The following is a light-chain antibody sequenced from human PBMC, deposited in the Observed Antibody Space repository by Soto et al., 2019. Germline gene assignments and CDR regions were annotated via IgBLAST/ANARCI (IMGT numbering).Light chain of an antibody. CDR1: QSVTSW. CDR3: HHYNSYPGT. J-gene: IGKJ1*01. CDR2: DSS. V-gene: IGKV1-5*01. Sequence: DVQMTQSPSTLSASVGDRVTITCRASQSVTSWLAWYQQKPGKAPKVLIYDSSSLESGVPSRFSGSGSGTEFTLTISSLPPDDFATYYCHHYNSYPGTFGQGTKGEIK.